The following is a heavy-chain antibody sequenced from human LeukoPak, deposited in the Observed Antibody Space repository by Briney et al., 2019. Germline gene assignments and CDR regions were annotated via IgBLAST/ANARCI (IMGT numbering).Heavy chain of an antibody. CDR1: GGSFSGYY. CDR2: INHSGST. V-gene: IGHV4-34*01. D-gene: IGHD6-13*01. J-gene: IGHJ4*02. Sequence: SETLSLTCAVYGGSFSGYYWSWIRQPPGKGLEWIGEINHSGSTNYNPSLKSRVTISVDTSKNQFSLKLCSVTAADTAVYYCARGARLKYSSSRHGYYFDYWGQGTLVTVSS. CDR3: ARGARLKYSSSRHGYYFDY.